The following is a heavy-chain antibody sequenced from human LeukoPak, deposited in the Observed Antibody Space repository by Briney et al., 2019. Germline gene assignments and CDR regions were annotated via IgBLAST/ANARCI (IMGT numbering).Heavy chain of an antibody. D-gene: IGHD2-2*01. Sequence: GGSLRLSCAASGFTFSSYSMNWVRQAPGKGLEWVSYISSSSSTIYYADSVKGRFTISRDNSKNTLYLQMNSLRAEDTAVYYCARDRDVVVPAAMTGWFDPWGQGTLVTVSS. CDR3: ARDRDVVVPAAMTGWFDP. J-gene: IGHJ5*02. CDR1: GFTFSSYS. V-gene: IGHV3-48*01. CDR2: ISSSSSTI.